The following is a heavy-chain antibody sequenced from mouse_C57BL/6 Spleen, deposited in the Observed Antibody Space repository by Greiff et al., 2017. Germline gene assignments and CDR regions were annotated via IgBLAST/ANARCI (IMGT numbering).Heavy chain of an antibody. CDR2: IYPGSGNT. J-gene: IGHJ4*01. V-gene: IGHV1-81*01. CDR1: GYTFTSYC. CDR3: ARSEEYDYVDYAMDY. Sequence: QVQLQQSGAELARPGASVKMSCKASGYTFTSYCISWVKQRPGQGLEWIGEIYPGSGNTYYTEKFKGKATLTADKSSSTAYMALRSLTSAVSAVDFCARSEEYDYVDYAMDYWGQGTSVTVSS. D-gene: IGHD2-4*01.